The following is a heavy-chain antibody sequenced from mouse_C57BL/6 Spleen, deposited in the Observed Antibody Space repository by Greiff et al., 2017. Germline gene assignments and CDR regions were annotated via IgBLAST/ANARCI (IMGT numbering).Heavy chain of an antibody. V-gene: IGHV1-52*01. CDR3: ARRYHYHYLDY. J-gene: IGHJ2*01. Sequence: QVQLQQPGAELVRPGSSVKLSCKASGYTFTSYWMHWVKQRPVQGLEWIGNIDPSDSETHYNQKFKDKATLTVDKASSTAYMQLSSLTSEDSAVYYCARRYHYHYLDYWGQGTTLTVSS. CDR1: GYTFTSYW. CDR2: IDPSDSET. D-gene: IGHD2-4*01.